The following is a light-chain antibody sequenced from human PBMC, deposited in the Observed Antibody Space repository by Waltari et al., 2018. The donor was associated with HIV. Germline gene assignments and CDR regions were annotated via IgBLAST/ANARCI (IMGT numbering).Light chain of an antibody. CDR1: QSVLDSSNKKNY. V-gene: IGKV4-1*01. CDR3: QQYYGTPPA. J-gene: IGKJ3*01. Sequence: DLVMTHSPASLAVSLGEITTIHCQSSQSVLDSSNKKNYLAWYQQTPGQPPKRRIYWASTRESGGPDRCRGSGSGTDFTLAIRGLQAQEVAVYYFQQYYGTPPASGPGTKVDVK. CDR2: WAS.